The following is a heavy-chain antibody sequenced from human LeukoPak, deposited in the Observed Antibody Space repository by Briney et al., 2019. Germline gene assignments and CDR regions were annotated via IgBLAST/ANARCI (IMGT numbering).Heavy chain of an antibody. CDR3: AKVRQDSGWYGPFDY. J-gene: IGHJ4*02. D-gene: IGHD6-19*01. CDR1: GFTFSNYA. V-gene: IGHV3-23*01. CDR2: ISGSGDST. Sequence: GGSLRLSCAASGFTFSNYAMSWVRHAPGKGLEWVSAISGSGDSTYYAESVKGRFTISRDNSVNTLYVQMNSLRAEDTAVYYCAKVRQDSGWYGPFDYWGEGALVTVSS.